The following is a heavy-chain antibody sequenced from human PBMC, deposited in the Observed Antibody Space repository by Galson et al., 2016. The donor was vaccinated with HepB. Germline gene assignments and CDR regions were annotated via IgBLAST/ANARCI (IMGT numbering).Heavy chain of an antibody. Sequence: SLRLSCAASGFTLSSFSMNWVRQAPGKGLEWVSSITSRSSQIFYADTVKGRFTVSRDNVKNSLSLQMTSLRADDTAVYFCAKSARTGGIDCWGQGTLVTVSS. J-gene: IGHJ4*02. D-gene: IGHD2-8*02. V-gene: IGHV3-21*01. CDR1: GFTLSSFS. CDR3: AKSARTGGIDC. CDR2: ITSRSSQI.